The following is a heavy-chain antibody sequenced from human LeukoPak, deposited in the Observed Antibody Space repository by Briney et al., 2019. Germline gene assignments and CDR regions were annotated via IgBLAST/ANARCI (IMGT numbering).Heavy chain of an antibody. CDR3: ARELGKQQPPNP. CDR2: ISSSGSTI. Sequence: GGSLRLSCAASGFTFSSYAMSWVRQAPGKGLEWVSYISSSGSTIYYADSVKGRFTISRDNAKNSLYLQMNSLRAEDTAVYYCARELGKQQPPNPWGQGTLVTVSS. V-gene: IGHV3-48*04. CDR1: GFTFSSYA. D-gene: IGHD6-13*01. J-gene: IGHJ5*02.